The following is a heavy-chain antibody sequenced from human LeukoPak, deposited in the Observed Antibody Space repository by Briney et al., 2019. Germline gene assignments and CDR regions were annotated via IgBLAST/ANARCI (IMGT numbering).Heavy chain of an antibody. Sequence: ASMKVSCKASGYTFTGYYMHWVRQAPGQGLEWMGWINPNSGDTNYAQKFQGRVTVTRDTSISTAYMELSWLRSDDTAVYYCARVGSSGWYVHPTLDYWGQGTLDTVSS. V-gene: IGHV1-2*02. J-gene: IGHJ4*02. CDR3: ARVGSSGWYVHPTLDY. D-gene: IGHD6-19*01. CDR1: GYTFTGYY. CDR2: INPNSGDT.